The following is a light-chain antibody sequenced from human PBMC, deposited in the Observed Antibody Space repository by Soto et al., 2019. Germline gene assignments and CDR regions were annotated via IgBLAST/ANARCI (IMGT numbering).Light chain of an antibody. CDR3: QQYGNSPQT. Sequence: EIVLTQSPATLSLSPGERATLSCRASQRVNSNYVALYHHKPVQAPRLLFYGASHRATGTPDRFSGSGSGTDFTLTISRLEPEDFSVYYWQQYGNSPQTFRQGTKVEI. V-gene: IGKV3-20*01. CDR1: QRVNSNY. CDR2: GAS. J-gene: IGKJ1*01.